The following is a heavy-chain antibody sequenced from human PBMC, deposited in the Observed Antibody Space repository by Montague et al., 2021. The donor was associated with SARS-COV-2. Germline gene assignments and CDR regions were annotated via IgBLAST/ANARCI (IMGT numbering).Heavy chain of an antibody. Sequence: SLRLSCSASGLTFSNYAMSWVRQAPGKGPECVSGISGSGGTTYYXDSVKGRFTISRDNSKNTLYLQMNSLRAEDTAVYYCANPEGAFDIWGQGTMVTVSS. CDR2: ISGSGGTT. CDR1: GLTFSNYA. V-gene: IGHV3-23*01. CDR3: ANPEGAFDI. J-gene: IGHJ3*02.